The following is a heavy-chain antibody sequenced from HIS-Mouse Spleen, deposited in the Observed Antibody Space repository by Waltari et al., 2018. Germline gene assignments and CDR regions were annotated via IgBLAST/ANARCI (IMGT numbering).Heavy chain of an antibody. Sequence: QLQLQESGPGLVKPSETLSPTCTISGGYISSSSYYWGWIRQPPGKGLEWIGSIYYSVSTYYNPSLKSRVTISVDTSKNQFSLKLSSVTAADTAVYYCAREIPYSSSWYDWYFDLWGRGTLVTVSS. CDR1: GGYISSSSYY. V-gene: IGHV4-39*07. CDR2: IYYSVST. J-gene: IGHJ2*01. CDR3: AREIPYSSSWYDWYFDL. D-gene: IGHD6-13*01.